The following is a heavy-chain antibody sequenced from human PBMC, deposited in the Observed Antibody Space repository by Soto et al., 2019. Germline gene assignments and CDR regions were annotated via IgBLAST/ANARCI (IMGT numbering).Heavy chain of an antibody. V-gene: IGHV1-8*01. Sequence: QVQLVQSGTEVRKPGTSVKVSCKTSGFTFSTYDISWVRQASGQGLEWMGWMNPNTGNTGYAQNFQGRVTMTRNTSISTAYMELSSLRSEDTAVYFWARRKERSGPHYFDYWGQGTLVTVSS. CDR2: MNPNTGNT. CDR3: ARRKERSGPHYFDY. D-gene: IGHD6-25*01. CDR1: GFTFSTYD. J-gene: IGHJ4*02.